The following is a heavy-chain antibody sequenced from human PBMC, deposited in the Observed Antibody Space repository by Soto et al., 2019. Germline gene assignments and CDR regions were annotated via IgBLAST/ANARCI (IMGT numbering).Heavy chain of an antibody. CDR2: INHRGST. CDR3: ARSVLSRYTGNYGTSYYMAV. Sequence: QVQLQQWGAGLLKPSETLSLTCAVYGGSFSGYYWSWIRQPPGKGLEWIGAINHRGSTNYNPSLTGRVPIPVDTSKNQCPVKLSSVTAADTAVYYCARSVLSRYTGNYGTSYYMAVWGKGTTVTVSS. D-gene: IGHD1-7*01. V-gene: IGHV4-34*01. CDR1: GGSFSGYY. J-gene: IGHJ6*03.